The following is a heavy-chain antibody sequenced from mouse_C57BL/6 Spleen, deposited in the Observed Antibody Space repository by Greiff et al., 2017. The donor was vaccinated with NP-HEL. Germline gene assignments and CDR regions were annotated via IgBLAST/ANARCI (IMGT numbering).Heavy chain of an antibody. CDR1: GFTFSDYY. Sequence: EVKVVESGGGLVQPGGSLKLSCAASGFTFSDYYMYWVRQTPEKRLEWVAYISNGGGSTYYPDTVKGRFTISRDNAKNTLYLQMSRLKSEDTAMYYCARDYYGSRDYYAMDYWGQGTSVTVSS. CDR2: ISNGGGST. D-gene: IGHD1-1*01. V-gene: IGHV5-12*01. CDR3: ARDYYGSRDYYAMDY. J-gene: IGHJ4*01.